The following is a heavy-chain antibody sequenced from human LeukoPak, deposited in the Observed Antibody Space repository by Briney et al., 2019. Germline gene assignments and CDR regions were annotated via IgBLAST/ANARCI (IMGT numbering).Heavy chain of an antibody. CDR2: IWYDGSNK. J-gene: IGHJ3*02. V-gene: IGHV3-33*06. CDR1: GFTFSSYG. D-gene: IGHD5-24*01. Sequence: GRSLRLSCAASGFTFSSYGMHWVRQAPGKGLEWVAVIWYDGSNKYYADSVKGRFTISRDNSKNTLYLQMNSLRAEDTAVYYCAKSMRWLRFRDVFDIWGQGTMVTVSS. CDR3: AKSMRWLRFRDVFDI.